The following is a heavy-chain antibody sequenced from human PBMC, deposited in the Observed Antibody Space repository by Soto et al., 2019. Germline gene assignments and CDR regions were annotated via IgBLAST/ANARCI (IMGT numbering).Heavy chain of an antibody. CDR3: AVYRIAAAGKGDIGYYYYYGMDV. J-gene: IGHJ6*02. D-gene: IGHD6-13*01. CDR2: IIPIFGTA. V-gene: IGHV1-69*13. CDR1: GGTFSSYA. Sequence: ASVKVSCKASGGTFSSYAISWVRQAPGQGLEWMGGIIPIFGTANYAQKFQGRVTMTADESTSTAYMELSSLRSEDTAVYYCAVYRIAAAGKGDIGYYYYYGMDVWGQGTTVTVSS.